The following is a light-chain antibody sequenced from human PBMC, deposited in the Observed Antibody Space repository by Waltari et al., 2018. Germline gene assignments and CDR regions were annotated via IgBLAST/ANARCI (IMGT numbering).Light chain of an antibody. CDR2: AAS. CDR1: QGLRSY. Sequence: IQLTQSPSSLSASVGDRVTITCRPSQGLRSYLAWYQQKPEKAPKLLIYAASTLQSGVPSRFSGSGSGTDFTLTISSLQPEDFATYYCQQVNNYPLTFGGGTK. CDR3: QQVNNYPLT. J-gene: IGKJ4*01. V-gene: IGKV1-9*01.